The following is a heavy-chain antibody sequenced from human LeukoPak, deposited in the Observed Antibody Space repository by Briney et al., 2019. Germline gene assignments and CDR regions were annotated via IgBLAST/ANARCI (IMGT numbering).Heavy chain of an antibody. D-gene: IGHD3-10*01. CDR1: GGSISSSSYY. Sequence: KPSETLSLTCTVSGGSISSSSYYWGWIRQPPGKGLEWIGSIYYSGSTYYNPSLKSRVTISVDTSKNQFSLKLSSVTAADTAVYYCARLGYYGSGSLVDYFDYWGQGTLVTVSS. CDR2: IYYSGST. V-gene: IGHV4-39*01. J-gene: IGHJ4*02. CDR3: ARLGYYGSGSLVDYFDY.